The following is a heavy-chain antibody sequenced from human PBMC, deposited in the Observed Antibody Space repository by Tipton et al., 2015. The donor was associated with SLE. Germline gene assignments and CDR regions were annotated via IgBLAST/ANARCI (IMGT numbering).Heavy chain of an antibody. CDR2: ISGTGSDT. D-gene: IGHD6-6*01. CDR1: GFTFRSYA. Sequence: SLRLSCAASGFTFRSYAMHWVRQAPGKGLEWVSGISGTGSDTYYADSVKGRFTISRDNSKNTLYLQMNRLRAEDTAMYYCARVAGGVFSSSFDYWGQGTLVTVSS. J-gene: IGHJ4*02. CDR3: ARVAGGVFSSSFDY. V-gene: IGHV3-23*01.